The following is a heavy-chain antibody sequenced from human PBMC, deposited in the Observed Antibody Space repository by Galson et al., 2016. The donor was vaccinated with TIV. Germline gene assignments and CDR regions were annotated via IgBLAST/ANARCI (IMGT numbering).Heavy chain of an antibody. Sequence: SLRLSCAASGFTFSSCAMSWVRQAPGKGLEWVSGISGSGFSTFYADSVKGRFTISGDNSKNTLDLQMNRLRAEETAIYYCAKDTGSQPRNWFDPWGQGTLVTVSS. CDR1: GFTFSSCA. V-gene: IGHV3-23*01. CDR3: AKDTGSQPRNWFDP. D-gene: IGHD7-27*01. J-gene: IGHJ5*02. CDR2: ISGSGFST.